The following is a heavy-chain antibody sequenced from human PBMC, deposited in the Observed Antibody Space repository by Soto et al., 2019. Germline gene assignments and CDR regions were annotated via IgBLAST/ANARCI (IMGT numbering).Heavy chain of an antibody. Sequence: EVQLVESGGGLLQPGGSLRLSCAASGFCFSTYWMHWVRQAPGKGLVWVSRIKADGSTPTYADSVKGRFTISRDNAKNTLYLQMNSRGAEDTAVYYGARGLKSDYGVDVWGQGTTVTVAS. D-gene: IGHD2-21*01. CDR2: IKADGSTP. CDR1: GFCFSTYW. CDR3: ARGLKSDYGVDV. V-gene: IGHV3-74*01. J-gene: IGHJ6*02.